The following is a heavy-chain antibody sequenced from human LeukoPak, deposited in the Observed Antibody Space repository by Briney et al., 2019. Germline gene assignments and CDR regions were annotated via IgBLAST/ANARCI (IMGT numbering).Heavy chain of an antibody. Sequence: AGGSLRLSCAASGFTLSSYWMQWVRQAPGKGLEWVSRINNDGSGTTYADSVKGRFTISRDNAKSTLYLQMNSLRAEDTAVYYCARDQDGPGATVDHWGQGILVTVSS. D-gene: IGHD1-26*01. V-gene: IGHV3-74*01. CDR1: GFTLSSYW. J-gene: IGHJ5*02. CDR3: ARDQDGPGATVDH. CDR2: INNDGSGT.